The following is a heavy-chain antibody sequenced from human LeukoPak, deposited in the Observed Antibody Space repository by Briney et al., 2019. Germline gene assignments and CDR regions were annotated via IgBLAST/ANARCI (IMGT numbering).Heavy chain of an antibody. CDR3: AKDLKETPDAFDI. CDR1: GFTFSSYA. CDR2: ISGSGGST. J-gene: IGHJ3*02. V-gene: IGHV3-23*01. Sequence: PGGSLRLSCAASGFTFSSYAMSWVRQAPGKGLEWVLAISGSGGSTYYADSVKGRFTISRDNSKNTLYLQMNSLRAEDTAVYYCAKDLKETPDAFDIWGQGTMVTVSS.